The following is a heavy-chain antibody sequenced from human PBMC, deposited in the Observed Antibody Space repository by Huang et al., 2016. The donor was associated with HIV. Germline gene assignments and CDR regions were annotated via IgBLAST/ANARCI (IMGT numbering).Heavy chain of an antibody. CDR3: ARAVDGFNSKGFYMDV. CDR1: GFIFDNFG. V-gene: IGHV3-30*02. CDR2: IRSDGSNE. Sequence: QVQLVESGGGVVQPGGSLRLSCGASGFIFDNFGMHWVRQAPGKGRGWVALIRSDGSNEYNGEAVKGRFSISRDNFENMVYLQMNSLGDGDTAIYYCARAVDGFNSKGFYMDVWGKGTAVIVSS. D-gene: IGHD5-12*01. J-gene: IGHJ6*03.